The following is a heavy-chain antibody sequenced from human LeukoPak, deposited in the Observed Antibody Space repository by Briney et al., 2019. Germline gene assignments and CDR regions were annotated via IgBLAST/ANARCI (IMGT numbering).Heavy chain of an antibody. J-gene: IGHJ6*02. D-gene: IGHD1-14*01. CDR3: ARGPHHFYGMDV. CDR1: GYTFTTYT. Sequence: AASVKVSCKASGYTFTTYTISWVRQAPGQGLEWLGWISAYNGNTYYAQRLQGRVTMTTATSTTTAYTELRSLTSDDTAVYFCARGPHHFYGMDVWGQGTTVTVS. V-gene: IGHV1-18*04. CDR2: ISAYNGNT.